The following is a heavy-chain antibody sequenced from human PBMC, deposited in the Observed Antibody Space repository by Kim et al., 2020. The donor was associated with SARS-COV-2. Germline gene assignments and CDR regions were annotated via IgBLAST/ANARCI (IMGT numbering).Heavy chain of an antibody. D-gene: IGHD3-3*01. V-gene: IGHV4-61*02. CDR1: GGSISSGSYY. J-gene: IGHJ5*02. CDR3: ARDCFWSGYYLDP. Sequence: SETLSLTCTVSGGSISSGSYYWSWIRQPAGKGLEWIGRIYTSGSTNYNPSLKSRVTISVDTSKNQFSLKLSSVTAADTAVYYCARDCFWSGYYLDPWGQGTLVTVSS. CDR2: IYTSGST.